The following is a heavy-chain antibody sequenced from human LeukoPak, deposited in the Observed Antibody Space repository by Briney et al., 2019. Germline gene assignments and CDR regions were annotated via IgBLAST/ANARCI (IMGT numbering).Heavy chain of an antibody. CDR2: ISGSGGST. V-gene: IGHV3-23*01. CDR3: TTRRDSSGSYGMDV. D-gene: IGHD3-22*01. J-gene: IGHJ6*02. Sequence: GGSLRLSCAASGFTFTIYAMSWVRQAPGKGLEWVSTISGSGGSTHYADSVKGRFTISRDNSKNTLYLQMNSLRAEDTGVYHCTTRRDSSGSYGMDVWGQGTTVTVSS. CDR1: GFTFTIYA.